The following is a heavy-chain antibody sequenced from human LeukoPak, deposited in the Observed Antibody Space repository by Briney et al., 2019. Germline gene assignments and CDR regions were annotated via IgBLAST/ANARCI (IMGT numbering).Heavy chain of an antibody. J-gene: IGHJ3*02. CDR1: GGSISSSSYY. Sequence: PSETLSLTCTVSGGSISSSSYYWGWIGQPPGKGREWIGDIYFTGSTYYNPSLKRRVTISVDTSKNQFSLKLSSVTAADTAVYYCGRVEYCSSTSCLPHAFDIWGQGTMVTVSS. CDR3: GRVEYCSSTSCLPHAFDI. D-gene: IGHD2-2*01. V-gene: IGHV4-39*01. CDR2: IYFTGST.